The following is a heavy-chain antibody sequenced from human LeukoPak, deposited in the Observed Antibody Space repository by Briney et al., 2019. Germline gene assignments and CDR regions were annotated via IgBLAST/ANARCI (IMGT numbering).Heavy chain of an antibody. J-gene: IGHJ6*03. Sequence: ASVKVSCKASGYTFTSYGISWVRQAPGQGLEWMGWISAYNGNTNYAQKLQGRVTMTTDTSTSTAYMELRSLRSDDTAVYYCARYGSGSYYYYYYYMDVWGKGTTVTVSS. CDR1: GYTFTSYG. D-gene: IGHD3-10*01. V-gene: IGHV1-18*01. CDR2: ISAYNGNT. CDR3: ARYGSGSYYYYYYYMDV.